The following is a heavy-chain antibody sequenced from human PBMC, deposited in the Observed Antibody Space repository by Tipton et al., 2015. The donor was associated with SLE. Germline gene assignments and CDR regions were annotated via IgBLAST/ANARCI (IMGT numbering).Heavy chain of an antibody. D-gene: IGHD3-10*01. CDR1: GGSISTTGYY. V-gene: IGHV4-61*02. CDR2: LYKSGSS. J-gene: IGHJ4*02. CDR3: ARLRGSFGSGSYDY. Sequence: LRLSCTVSGGSISTTGYYWSWIRQPAGKGLEWIGRLYKSGSSNYNAALKSRVTMSVDTSKNQFSLNLSSVTAADTAVYYCARLRGSFGSGSYDYWGQGTLVTVSS.